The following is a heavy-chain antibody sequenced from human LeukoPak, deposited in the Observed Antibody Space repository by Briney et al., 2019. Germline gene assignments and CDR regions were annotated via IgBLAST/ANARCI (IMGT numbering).Heavy chain of an antibody. J-gene: IGHJ4*02. CDR2: IYYSGST. CDR1: GGSISGYY. Sequence: PSETLSLTCTVSGGSISGYYWSWIRQPPGKGPEGIGYIYYSGSTNYNPSLKNRVTISVDTSKNQFSLKMNSVTAADTAVYYCARLASSGWSHCDYWGQGTLVTVSS. V-gene: IGHV4-59*08. D-gene: IGHD6-19*01. CDR3: ARLASSGWSHCDY.